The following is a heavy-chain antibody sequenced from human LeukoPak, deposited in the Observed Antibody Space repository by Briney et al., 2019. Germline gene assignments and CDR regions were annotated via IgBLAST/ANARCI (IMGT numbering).Heavy chain of an antibody. J-gene: IGHJ4*02. V-gene: IGHV5-51*01. CDR1: GNSFTSYW. CDR2: IYPGDSDT. CDR3: ERGYSSGWYTDY. D-gene: IGHD6-19*01. Sequence: GESLKISCKGSGNSFTSYWIGWVRQMPGKGLEWMGIIYPGDSDTRYSPSFQGQVTISADKSISTAYLKWNTLRSSDTAMFYCERGYSSGWYTDYWGQGTLVTVSS.